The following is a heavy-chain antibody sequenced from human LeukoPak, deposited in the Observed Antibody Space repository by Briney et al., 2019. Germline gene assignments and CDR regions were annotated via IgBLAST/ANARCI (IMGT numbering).Heavy chain of an antibody. D-gene: IGHD3-22*01. Sequence: SETLSLTCTVSGYSISSGYYWGWIRQPPGKGLEWIGSIYYSGSTYYNPSLKSRVTISVDTSKNQFSLKLSSVTAADTAVYYCARLRRSSGYYPDYWGQGTLVTVSS. CDR1: GYSISSGYY. J-gene: IGHJ4*02. CDR2: IYYSGST. CDR3: ARLRRSSGYYPDY. V-gene: IGHV4-38-2*02.